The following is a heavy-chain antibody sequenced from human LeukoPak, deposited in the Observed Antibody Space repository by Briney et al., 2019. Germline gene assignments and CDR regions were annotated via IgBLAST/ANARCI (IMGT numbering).Heavy chain of an antibody. Sequence: GGSLRLSCAASGFTFSSYSMNWVRQAPGKGLEWVSYISSSGSTIYYADSVKGRFTISRDNAKNSLYLQMNSLRAEDTAVYYCARNGLWFGELVYYYYYMDVWGKGTTVTVSS. J-gene: IGHJ6*03. D-gene: IGHD3-10*01. CDR1: GFTFSSYS. V-gene: IGHV3-48*04. CDR3: ARNGLWFGELVYYYYYMDV. CDR2: ISSSGSTI.